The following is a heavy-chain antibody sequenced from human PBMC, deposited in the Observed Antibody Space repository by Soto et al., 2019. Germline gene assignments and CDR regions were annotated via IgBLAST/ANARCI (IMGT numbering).Heavy chain of an antibody. V-gene: IGHV3-11*06. J-gene: IGHJ3*02. CDR3: ARSYTYYYDSSGPNAFDI. CDR2: ISSSSSYT. CDR1: GFTFSDYY. Sequence: PGGSLRLSCAASGFTFSDYYMSWIRQAPGKGPEWVSYISSSSSYTNYADSVKGRFTISRDNAKNSLYLQMNSLRAEDTAVYYCARSYTYYYDSSGPNAFDIWGQGTMVTVSS. D-gene: IGHD3-22*01.